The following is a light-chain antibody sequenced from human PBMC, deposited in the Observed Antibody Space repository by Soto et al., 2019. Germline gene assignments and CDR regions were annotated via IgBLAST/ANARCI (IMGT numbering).Light chain of an antibody. Sequence: QSVLTQPPSVSGAPGQRVTISCTGSSSNIGAGYDVHWYQQLPGTAPKLLIYGNSSRPSGVPDRFSGSKSGTSASLAITGLQAEDEADYYCQSYDSSLSAPYVFGTGTKVTV. CDR2: GNS. J-gene: IGLJ1*01. CDR3: QSYDSSLSAPYV. V-gene: IGLV1-40*01. CDR1: SSNIGAGYD.